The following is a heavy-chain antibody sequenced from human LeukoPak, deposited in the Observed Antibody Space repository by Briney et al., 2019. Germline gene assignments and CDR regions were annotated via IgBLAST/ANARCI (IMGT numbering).Heavy chain of an antibody. Sequence: PSQTLSLTCAVSGGPIGSGGFSWSWIRLPPGKGLECIGYIYHSGITYYNPSLKSRVTISIDRSKNQFSLTLSSVTAADTAVYYCARGSGFYYGSGSPPAAVDVWGQGTTVTVSS. V-gene: IGHV4-30-2*01. D-gene: IGHD3-10*01. CDR2: IYHSGIT. CDR1: GGPIGSGGFS. CDR3: ARGSGFYYGSGSPPAAVDV. J-gene: IGHJ6*02.